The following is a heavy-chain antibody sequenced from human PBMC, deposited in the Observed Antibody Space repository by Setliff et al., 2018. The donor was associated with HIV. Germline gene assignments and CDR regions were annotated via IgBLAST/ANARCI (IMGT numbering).Heavy chain of an antibody. CDR2: VSSDGRYI. CDR3: VRDKSWAFDY. J-gene: IGHJ4*02. V-gene: IGHV3-21*06. Sequence: PGGSLRLSCAASGFVFRNYNMNWVRQAPGKGLEWVSSVSSDGRYIYYADSVRGRFTISRDDAKSSLYLQMYSLRAEDTAVYYCVRDKSWAFDYWGQGTLVTVSS. CDR1: GFVFRNYN.